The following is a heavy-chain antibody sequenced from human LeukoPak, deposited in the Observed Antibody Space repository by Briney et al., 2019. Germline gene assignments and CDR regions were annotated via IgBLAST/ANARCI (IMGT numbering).Heavy chain of an antibody. CDR3: ARAGFLDILTGYYVGVKDAFDI. J-gene: IGHJ3*02. V-gene: IGHV1-8*01. CDR1: GYTFTSYD. Sequence: ASVKVSCKASGYTFTSYDINWVRQATGQRLEWMGWMNPNSGNTGYAQKFQGRVTMTRNTSISTAYMELSSLRSEDTAVYYCARAGFLDILTGYYVGVKDAFDIWGQGTMVTVSS. D-gene: IGHD3-9*01. CDR2: MNPNSGNT.